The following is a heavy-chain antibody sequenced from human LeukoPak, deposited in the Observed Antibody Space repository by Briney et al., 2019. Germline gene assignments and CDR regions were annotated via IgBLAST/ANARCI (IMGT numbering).Heavy chain of an antibody. CDR3: ARDGRDSSGFYWRGGPNWFDP. CDR2: IIPIFVTV. J-gene: IGHJ5*02. V-gene: IGHV1-69*05. CDR1: GGTFSSYA. Sequence: SVKVSCKASGGTFSSYAISWVRQAPGQGLEWMGRIIPIFVTVNYAQKFQGRVTITMDESRSTAYMELSSLRSEGTAVYYCARDGRDSSGFYWRGGPNWFDPWGQGTLVTVSS. D-gene: IGHD3-22*01.